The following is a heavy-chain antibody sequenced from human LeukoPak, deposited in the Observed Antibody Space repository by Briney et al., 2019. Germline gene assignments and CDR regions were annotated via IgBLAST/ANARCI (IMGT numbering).Heavy chain of an antibody. D-gene: IGHD4-17*01. J-gene: IGHJ4*02. V-gene: IGHV1-3*01. CDR3: ARGRGDYDYFDY. Sequence: ASVKVSCKASGYTFTSYAMHWVRQAPGQRLEWMGWINAGNGNTKYSQKFQGRVTITRDTSASTAYMELSSLRSEDTAVYYCARGRGDYDYFDYWGQGTPVTVSS. CDR1: GYTFTSYA. CDR2: INAGNGNT.